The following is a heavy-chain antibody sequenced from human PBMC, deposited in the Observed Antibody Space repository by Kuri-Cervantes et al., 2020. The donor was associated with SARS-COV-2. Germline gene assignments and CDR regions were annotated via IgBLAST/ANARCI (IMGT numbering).Heavy chain of an antibody. J-gene: IGHJ4*02. V-gene: IGHV3-30*03. CDR3: AAERYEWLAYAYYFDL. CDR1: RFTFRNYG. CDR2: ISYDETYK. D-gene: IGHD6-19*01. Sequence: GGSLRLSCAAPRFTFRNYGMHWVRQAPGKGLEWVALISYDETYKYYADSVEGRFTISRDNSENTLYLQMNSLRVEDTAMYYCAAERYEWLAYAYYFDLWGQGTLVTVSS.